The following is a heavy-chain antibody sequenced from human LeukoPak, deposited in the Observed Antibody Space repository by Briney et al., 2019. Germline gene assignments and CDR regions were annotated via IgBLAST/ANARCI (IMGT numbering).Heavy chain of an antibody. J-gene: IGHJ4*02. CDR3: ARRSSAYCSGGSCYYFDY. Sequence: AGSLSLTCAAYGGSFSGYYWNWIRQPPGKRLEWIGEINHSGSTNYNPSLKSRVTISVDTSKNQFSLKLSSVTAADTAVYYCARRSSAYCSGGSCYYFDYWGQGTLVTVSS. CDR1: GGSFSGYY. V-gene: IGHV4-34*01. D-gene: IGHD2-15*01. CDR2: INHSGST.